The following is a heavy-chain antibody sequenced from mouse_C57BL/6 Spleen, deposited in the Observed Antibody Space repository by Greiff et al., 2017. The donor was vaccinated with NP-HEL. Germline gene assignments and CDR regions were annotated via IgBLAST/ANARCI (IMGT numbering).Heavy chain of an antibody. J-gene: IGHJ1*03. CDR1: GYTFTSYW. D-gene: IGHD1-1*01. V-gene: IGHV1-74*01. CDR2: IHPSDSDT. CDR3: AIVGDYYGSSYGPFDV. Sequence: VQLQQPGAELVKPGASVKVSCKASGYTFTSYWMHWVKQRPGQGLEWIGRIHPSDSDTNYNPKFKGKATLTVDKSSSTAYMQLSSLTSEDSAVYYCAIVGDYYGSSYGPFDVWGTGTTVTVSS.